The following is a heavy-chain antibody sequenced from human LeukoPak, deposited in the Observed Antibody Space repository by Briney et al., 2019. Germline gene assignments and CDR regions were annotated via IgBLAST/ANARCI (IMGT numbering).Heavy chain of an antibody. CDR3: ARVIAAAEYYFDY. CDR1: GGSISSSFYY. V-gene: IGHV4-39*07. D-gene: IGHD6-13*01. J-gene: IGHJ4*02. Sequence: SETLSLTCTVSGGSISSSFYYWGSIRQPPGKGLEWIGSIYYSESTYYNPSLKSRVTISVDTSKNQFSLKLSSVTAADTAVYYCARVIAAAEYYFDYWGQGTLVTVSS. CDR2: IYYSEST.